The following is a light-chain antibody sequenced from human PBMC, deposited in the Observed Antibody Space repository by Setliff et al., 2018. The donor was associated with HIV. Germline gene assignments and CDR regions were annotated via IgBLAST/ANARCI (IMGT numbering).Light chain of an antibody. CDR3: QSYDSSLSGSGV. CDR2: GNS. J-gene: IGLJ1*01. Sequence: QSVLTQPPSVSGAPGQRVTISCTGSSPNIGAGYDVHWYQQLPGTAPKLLIYGNSNRPSGVPDRFSASKSGTSASLAITGLQDEDEADYYCQSYDSSLSGSGVFGTGTKV. CDR1: SPNIGAGYD. V-gene: IGLV1-40*01.